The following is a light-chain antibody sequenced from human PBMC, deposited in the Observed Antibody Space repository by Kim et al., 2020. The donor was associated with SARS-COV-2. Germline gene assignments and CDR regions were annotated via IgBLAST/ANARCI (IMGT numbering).Light chain of an antibody. Sequence: QSVLTQPPSASGTPGQRVTISCSGSRSNIGSNGVIWYQQLPGSAPRLLLYSNDQRPSGVPDRFSGSKSGTSASLAFSGLQSEDEADYYCATWDDYLNCPVFGGGTQLTVL. CDR2: SND. CDR1: RSNIGSNG. CDR3: ATWDDYLNCPV. V-gene: IGLV1-44*01. J-gene: IGLJ3*02.